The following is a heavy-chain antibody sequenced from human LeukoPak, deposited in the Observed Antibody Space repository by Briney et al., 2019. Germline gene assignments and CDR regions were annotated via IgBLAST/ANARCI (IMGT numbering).Heavy chain of an antibody. CDR2: ISPKTGDT. V-gene: IGHV1-2*02. J-gene: IGHJ3*02. CDR3: AREVGINAFDI. D-gene: IGHD3-10*01. Sequence: ASVKVSCKASGYTFTGNHMYWVRQAPRQGLECMGWISPKTGDTHYAQNFQGRVTMTRDTSISTAYMELSRLTSDDTAVYYCAREVGINAFDIWGQGTMVTVSS. CDR1: GYTFTGNH.